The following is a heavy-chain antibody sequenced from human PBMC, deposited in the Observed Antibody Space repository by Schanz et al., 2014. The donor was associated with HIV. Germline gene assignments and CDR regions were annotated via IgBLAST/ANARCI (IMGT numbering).Heavy chain of an antibody. V-gene: IGHV3-66*01. J-gene: IGHJ6*02. CDR3: RAWLLGDRMDV. CDR2: TSSDGTT. Sequence: VQLVESGGGLVKPGASLRLSCVASGFDFSDYSMTWVRRAPGKGLEWVSFTSSDGTTYYADSVKGRFTISRDISRNTIYLQMNGLRGEDTAVYYCRAWLLGDRMDVWGQGTTVAVSS. CDR1: GFDFSDYS. D-gene: IGHD3-22*01.